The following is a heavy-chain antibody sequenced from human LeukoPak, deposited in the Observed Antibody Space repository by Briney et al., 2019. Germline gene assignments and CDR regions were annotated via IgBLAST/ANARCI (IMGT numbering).Heavy chain of an antibody. J-gene: IGHJ5*02. V-gene: IGHV3-30*02. CDR3: AKDLVLERIAARLGNWFDP. D-gene: IGHD6-6*01. CDR2: IRYDGSNK. CDR1: GFTFSSYG. Sequence: PGRSLRLSCAASGFTFSSYGMHWVRQAPGKGLEWVAFIRYDGSNKYYADSVKGRFTISRDNSKNTLYLQMNSLRAEDTAVYYCAKDLVLERIAARLGNWFDPWGQGTLVTVSS.